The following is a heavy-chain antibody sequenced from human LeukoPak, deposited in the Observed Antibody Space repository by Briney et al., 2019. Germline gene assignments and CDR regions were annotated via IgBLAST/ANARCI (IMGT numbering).Heavy chain of an antibody. J-gene: IGHJ4*02. D-gene: IGHD3-22*01. CDR2: ISAYNGNT. Sequence: RVASVKVSCKASGYTFTSYGISWVRQAPGQGLERMGWISAYNGNTNYAQKLQGRVTMTTDTSTSTAYMELRSLRSDDTAVYYCARGYYYDSRGYYYVRHLDYWGQGTLVTVSS. V-gene: IGHV1-18*01. CDR3: ARGYYYDSRGYYYVRHLDY. CDR1: GYTFTSYG.